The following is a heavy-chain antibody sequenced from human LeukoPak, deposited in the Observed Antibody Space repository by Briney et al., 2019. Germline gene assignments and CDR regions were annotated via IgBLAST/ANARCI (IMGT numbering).Heavy chain of an antibody. CDR3: ARDRFPHDDAHYGMDV. J-gene: IGHJ6*02. CDR1: GFTFDDYA. V-gene: IGHV3-9*01. CDR2: ISWNSGSI. Sequence: GGSLRLSCAASGFTFDDYAMHWVRQAPGKGLEWVSGISWNSGSIGYADSVKGRFTISRDNSKNTLYLQMVSLRAEDTADYYCARDRFPHDDAHYGMDVWGQGTTVTVSS. D-gene: IGHD3-16*01.